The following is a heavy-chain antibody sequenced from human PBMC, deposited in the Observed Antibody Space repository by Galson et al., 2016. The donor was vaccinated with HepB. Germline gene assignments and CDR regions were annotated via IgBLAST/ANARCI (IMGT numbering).Heavy chain of an antibody. J-gene: IGHJ6*02. CDR2: IYPGDPDI. V-gene: IGHV5-51*01. CDR3: ARENASVLVVYFYGMDV. D-gene: IGHD5/OR15-5a*01. CDR1: GYRFDKYW. Sequence: QSGAEVKKSGESLKISCKGSGYRFDKYWIGWVRQRPGKGLEWMGSIYPGDPDIRNSPSFEGQVTMSADKSSTTAYLQWNTLKASDPAIYFCARENASVLVVYFYGMDVWGQGTTVTVS.